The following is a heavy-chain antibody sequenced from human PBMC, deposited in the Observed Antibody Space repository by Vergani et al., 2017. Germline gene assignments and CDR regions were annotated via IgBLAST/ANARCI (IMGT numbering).Heavy chain of an antibody. D-gene: IGHD1-7*01. CDR1: GFTFSSYG. V-gene: IGHV3-33*01. CDR3: ARDAQTALELRDYYYYYMDV. CDR2: IWDDGSNK. J-gene: IGHJ6*03. Sequence: QVQLVESGGGVVQPGRSLRLSCAASGFTFSSYGMHWVRQAPGKGLEWVAVIWDDGSNKYYADSMKGRFTIARDNSKNTLYLQMNSLRAEDPAVNYCARDAQTALELRDYYYYYMDVWGKGTTVTVSS.